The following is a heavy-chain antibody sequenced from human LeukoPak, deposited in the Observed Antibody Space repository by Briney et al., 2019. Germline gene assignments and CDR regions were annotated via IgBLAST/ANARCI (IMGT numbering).Heavy chain of an antibody. CDR3: ARDPRGGYSSSSGELDY. V-gene: IGHV1-18*01. D-gene: IGHD6-6*01. CDR1: GYTFTSYG. Sequence: ASVKVSCKASGYTFTSYGISWVRQAPGQGLEWMGWISAYNCTTNYAQKLQGRVTMTTDTSTSTAYMELRSLRSDDTAVYYCARDPRGGYSSSSGELDYWGQGTLVTVSS. J-gene: IGHJ4*02. CDR2: ISAYNCTT.